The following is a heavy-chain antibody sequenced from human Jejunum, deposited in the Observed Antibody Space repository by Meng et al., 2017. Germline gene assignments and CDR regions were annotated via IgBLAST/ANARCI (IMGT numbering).Heavy chain of an antibody. CDR2: MNADGTTI. D-gene: IGHD3-10*01. CDR3: ARGRGHPDSFDL. V-gene: IGHV3-74*01. J-gene: IGHJ3*01. CDR1: GFNFSPFW. Sequence: GSLRLSCAASGFNFSPFWMHWVRQVPGKGLVWVAHMNADGTTIIYADSVKGRFAITRDTAKNTQYLQMSSVRAEDTAVYYCARGRGHPDSFDLWGQGTMVTVSS.